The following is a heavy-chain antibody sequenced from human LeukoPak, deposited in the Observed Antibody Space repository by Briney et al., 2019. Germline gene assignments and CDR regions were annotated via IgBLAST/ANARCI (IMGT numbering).Heavy chain of an antibody. Sequence: GGSLRLSCAASGFTFSSYAMSWVRQAPGKGLEWVSAISGSGGSTYYADSVKGRFTISRDNSKNTLYLQMNSLRAEDTAVYYCASIITMVRGVPAGAFDIWGQGTMVTVSS. V-gene: IGHV3-23*01. CDR1: GFTFSSYA. J-gene: IGHJ3*02. D-gene: IGHD3-10*01. CDR2: ISGSGGST. CDR3: ASIITMVRGVPAGAFDI.